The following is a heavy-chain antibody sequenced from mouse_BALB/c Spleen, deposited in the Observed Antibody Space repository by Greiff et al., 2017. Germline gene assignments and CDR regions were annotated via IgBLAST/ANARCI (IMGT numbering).Heavy chain of an antibody. D-gene: IGHD1-1*01. CDR3: ARGYGSSGFAY. J-gene: IGHJ3*01. CDR2: IRNKANGYTT. CDR1: GFTFTDYY. V-gene: IGHV7-3*02. Sequence: DVQLVESGGGLVQPGGSLRLSCATSGFTFTDYYMSWVRQPPGKELEWLGFIRNKANGYTTEYSASVKGRFTISRDNSQSILYIQMNTLRAKDSATSYCARGYGSSGFAYWGQGTLVTVSA.